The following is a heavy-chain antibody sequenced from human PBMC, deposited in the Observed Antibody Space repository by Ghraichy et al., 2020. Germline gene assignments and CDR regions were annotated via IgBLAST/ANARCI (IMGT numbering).Heavy chain of an antibody. J-gene: IGHJ4*02. CDR2: ISWDGGST. CDR3: AKDSSIAVVGRVDY. V-gene: IGHV3-43*01. D-gene: IGHD6-19*01. CDR1: GFTFDDYT. Sequence: GESLNISCAASGFTFDDYTMHWVRQAPGKGLEWVSLISWDGGSTYYADSVKGRFTISRDNSKNSLYLQMNSLRTEDTALYYCAKDSSIAVVGRVDYWGQGTLVTVSS.